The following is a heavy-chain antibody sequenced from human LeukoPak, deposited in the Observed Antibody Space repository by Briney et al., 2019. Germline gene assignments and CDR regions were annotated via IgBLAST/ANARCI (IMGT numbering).Heavy chain of an antibody. Sequence: GGSLRLSCAASGFTFSSYAMSWVRQAPGKGLKWVSAISGSGGSTYYADSVKGWFTISRDNSKNTLYLQMNSLRAEDTAVYYCAKEIAYYDFWSGYPYYYYGMDVWGQGTTVTVSS. CDR1: GFTFSSYA. CDR2: ISGSGGST. D-gene: IGHD3-3*01. CDR3: AKEIAYYDFWSGYPYYYYGMDV. J-gene: IGHJ6*02. V-gene: IGHV3-23*01.